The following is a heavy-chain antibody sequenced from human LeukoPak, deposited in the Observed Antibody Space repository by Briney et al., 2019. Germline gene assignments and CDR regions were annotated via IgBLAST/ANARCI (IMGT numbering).Heavy chain of an antibody. CDR2: ISWNSGSI. J-gene: IGHJ4*02. CDR3: AKDRRLILSCPLLVY. Sequence: GGSLSLSCAASGFTFDDYSMRWVRQAPGKGLEWVSGISWNSGSIDYADSVNGRFTISRDNAKDSLYLQMHSLRAEDTALYYCAKDRRLILSCPLLVYWGRGTLAPV. V-gene: IGHV3-9*01. D-gene: IGHD3-9*01. CDR1: GFTFDDYS.